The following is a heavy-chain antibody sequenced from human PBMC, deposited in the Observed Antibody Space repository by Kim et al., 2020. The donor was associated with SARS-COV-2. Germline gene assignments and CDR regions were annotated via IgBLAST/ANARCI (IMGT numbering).Heavy chain of an antibody. D-gene: IGHD3-22*01. CDR2: IKQDGSEK. CDR1: GFTFSSYW. CDR3: SRDGGYYDNGGGSFDI. V-gene: IGHV3-7*01. J-gene: IGHJ3*02. Sequence: GGSLRLSCAASGFTFSSYWMSWVRQAPGKGLEGVANIKQDGSEKYHVDSVKGRFTISRDNAKNSLYLQMNILRAEDTAVYYCSRDGGYYDNGGGSFDIWG.